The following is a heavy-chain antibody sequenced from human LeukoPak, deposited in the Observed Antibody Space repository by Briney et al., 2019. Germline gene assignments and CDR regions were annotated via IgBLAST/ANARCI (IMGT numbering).Heavy chain of an antibody. CDR3: ARGPLVVPAAITHTHYYYYYMDA. D-gene: IGHD2-2*01. Sequence: PGGSLRLSCASSGYTFTGYYMHWVRQAPGQGLEWMGIINPSGGSTSYAQKFQGRVTMTRDTSTSTVYMELSSLRSEDTAVYYCARGPLVVPAAITHTHYYYYYMDAWGKGTTVTVSS. CDR2: INPSGGST. V-gene: IGHV1-46*01. J-gene: IGHJ6*03. CDR1: GYTFTGYY.